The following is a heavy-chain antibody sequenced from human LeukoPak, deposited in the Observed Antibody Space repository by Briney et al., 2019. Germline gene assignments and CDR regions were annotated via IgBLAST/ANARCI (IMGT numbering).Heavy chain of an antibody. D-gene: IGHD3-3*01. CDR2: ISRSSSSI. Sequence: GGSLSPSCAASGFSFSNFGMNWVRQAPGKGLEWVSSISRSSSSIFYADSVKGRFTISRDNAKNSLYLQMSSLRAEDTAVYYCARRFDFWSGNYKVKSFDPWGQGT. J-gene: IGHJ5*02. CDR3: ARRFDFWSGNYKVKSFDP. CDR1: GFSFSNFG. V-gene: IGHV3-21*01.